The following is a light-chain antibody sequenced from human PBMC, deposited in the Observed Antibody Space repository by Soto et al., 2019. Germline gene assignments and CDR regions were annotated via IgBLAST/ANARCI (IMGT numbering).Light chain of an antibody. CDR1: QSVSSN. V-gene: IGKV3-15*01. CDR2: GVS. Sequence: SQSAGALSLYKGERGTLSCRASQSVSSNFLAWYQQKPGQAPRLLIYGVSTRASGIPARFSGSGSETEFTLTISSLQSEDFAVYFCQQYDGWPRTFG. J-gene: IGKJ1*01. CDR3: QQYDGWPRT.